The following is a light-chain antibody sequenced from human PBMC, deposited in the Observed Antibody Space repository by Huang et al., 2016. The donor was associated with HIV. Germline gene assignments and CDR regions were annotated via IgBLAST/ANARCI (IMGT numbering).Light chain of an antibody. CDR2: DTS. J-gene: IGKJ1*01. V-gene: IGKV1-NL1*01. CDR1: QGISNA. CDR3: QQYYGTPT. Sequence: DIQMTQSPSAQSASVGDRVTITCRASQGISNALAWYQQKPGKAPNLLLHDTSRLQSGGPSRVSGSGSGTDYTLTINSLQPEDFATYYCQQYYGTPTFGRGTKVEIK.